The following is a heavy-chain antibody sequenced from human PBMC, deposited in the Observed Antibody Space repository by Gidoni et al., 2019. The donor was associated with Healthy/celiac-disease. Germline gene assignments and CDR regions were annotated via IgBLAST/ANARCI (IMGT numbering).Heavy chain of an antibody. V-gene: IGHV1-69*01. CDR2: IIPIFGTA. CDR3: ASGPNYAGMDV. J-gene: IGHJ6*02. CDR1: GVTFSSYA. Sequence: QVQLVQSGAAVKKPGSSLKLSCQASGVTFSSYAISWVRQATGQGLEWMGGIIPIFGTANYAQKFKGRVTITADESTSTDYRELSSLRSEVTAVYYCASGPNYAGMDVWGQGTTVTVSS. D-gene: IGHD3-16*01.